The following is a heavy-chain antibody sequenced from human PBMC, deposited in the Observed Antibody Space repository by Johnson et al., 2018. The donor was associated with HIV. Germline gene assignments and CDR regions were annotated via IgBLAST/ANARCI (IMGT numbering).Heavy chain of an antibody. V-gene: IGHV3-11*04. CDR1: GFTFRDYY. Sequence: QVQLVESGGGVVQSGGSLRLSCAASGFTFRDYYMSWIRQAPGKGLERVSYISTSGSTIYYADSVQGRFTISRDTSKHMLYLQMNSLRPEDTAVYYCTRGRFTDDAFDVWGLGTMVTVSS. D-gene: IGHD5-24*01. J-gene: IGHJ3*01. CDR2: ISTSGSTI. CDR3: TRGRFTDDAFDV.